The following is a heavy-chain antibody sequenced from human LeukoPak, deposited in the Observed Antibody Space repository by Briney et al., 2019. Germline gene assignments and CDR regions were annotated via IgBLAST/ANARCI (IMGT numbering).Heavy chain of an antibody. CDR2: IYYSGST. CDR3: ARRYYYGSGSFFFDY. D-gene: IGHD3-10*01. V-gene: IGHV4-59*01. Sequence: SATLSLTCTVSGGSISSYYWSWIRPPPGKGREWIGYIYYSGSTNYNPSLKSRVTISVDTSKNQFSLKLSSVTAADTAVYYCARRYYYGSGSFFFDYWGQGTLVTVSS. J-gene: IGHJ4*02. CDR1: GGSISSYY.